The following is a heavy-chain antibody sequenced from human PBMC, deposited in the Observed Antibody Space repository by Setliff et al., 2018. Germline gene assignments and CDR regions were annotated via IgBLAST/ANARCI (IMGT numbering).Heavy chain of an antibody. Sequence: LRLSCTTSGFTFGDYAITWVRQAPGKGLEWVGFIRGKPSSGTTEYAASVKGRFTISRDDSKNIAYLQMSSLKTEDTALYYCTRASSIAVAGSSIWGQGTLVTVSS. V-gene: IGHV3-49*04. CDR2: IRGKPSSGTT. CDR3: TRASSIAVAGSSI. J-gene: IGHJ4*02. CDR1: GFTFGDYA. D-gene: IGHD6-19*01.